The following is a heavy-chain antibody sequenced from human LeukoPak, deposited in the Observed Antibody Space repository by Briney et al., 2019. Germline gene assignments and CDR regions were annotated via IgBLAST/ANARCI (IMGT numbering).Heavy chain of an antibody. V-gene: IGHV1-69*04. CDR2: IIPILGIA. CDR1: GGTFSSYA. D-gene: IGHD3-9*01. Sequence: ASVKVSCKASGGTFSSYAISWVRQASGQGLEWMGRIIPILGIANYAQKFQGRVTITADKSTSTAYMELSSLRSEDTAVYYCARAIHDILTGYATGAYYYYGMDVWGQGTTVTVSS. CDR3: ARAIHDILTGYATGAYYYYGMDV. J-gene: IGHJ6*02.